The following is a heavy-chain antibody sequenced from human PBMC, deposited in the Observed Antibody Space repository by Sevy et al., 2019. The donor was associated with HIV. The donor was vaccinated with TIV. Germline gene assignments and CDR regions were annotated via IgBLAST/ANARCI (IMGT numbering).Heavy chain of an antibody. CDR3: AKPPSNHDVLHYYGMDA. Sequence: GGSLRLSCVGSGFTFGSYGMSWVRQPPGKGLEWVSSISFSGVATFYADSVRGRFTISRDNSKNILYLQMNSLRAEDTAVYFCAKPPSNHDVLHYYGMDAWGQGTTVTVSS. J-gene: IGHJ6*02. V-gene: IGHV3-23*01. CDR2: ISFSGVAT. D-gene: IGHD3-10*02. CDR1: GFTFGSYG.